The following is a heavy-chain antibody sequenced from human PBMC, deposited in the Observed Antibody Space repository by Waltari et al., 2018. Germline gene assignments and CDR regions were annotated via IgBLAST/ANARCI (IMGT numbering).Heavy chain of an antibody. J-gene: IGHJ4*02. Sequence: EVKLLESGGGLVQPGGSLRLSCAASGFIFNNYAMSWVRQAPGKGLEWVSTFSGSPQTQYTADSVKGRFTISRDNSKNTMSLQMNSRRPEETAIYYCAKATLGTCSGATCYYFDSWGQGTLVTVSS. CDR3: AKATLGTCSGATCYYFDS. D-gene: IGHD2-15*01. CDR1: GFIFNNYA. V-gene: IGHV3-23*01. CDR2: FSGSPQTQ.